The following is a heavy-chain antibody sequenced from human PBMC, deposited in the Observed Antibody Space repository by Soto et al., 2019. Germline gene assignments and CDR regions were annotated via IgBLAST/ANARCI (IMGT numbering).Heavy chain of an antibody. Sequence: GESLKISCKGSGYSFTSYWIGWVRQMPGKGLEWMGIIYPGDSDTRYSPSFQGQVTISADKSISTAYLQWSSLKASDTAMYYCARQGGDYLTYYYYGMDVWGQGTTVTVSS. J-gene: IGHJ6*02. CDR2: IYPGDSDT. D-gene: IGHD2-21*02. CDR3: ARQGGDYLTYYYYGMDV. V-gene: IGHV5-51*01. CDR1: GYSFTSYW.